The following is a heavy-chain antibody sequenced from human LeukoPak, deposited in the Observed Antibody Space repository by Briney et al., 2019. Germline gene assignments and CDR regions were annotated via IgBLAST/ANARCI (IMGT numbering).Heavy chain of an antibody. Sequence: GGSLRLSCAASGFTFSSYGMHWVRQAPGKGLEWVAFIRYDGSNKYYADSVKGRFTISRDNSKNTLYLQMNSLRAEDTAVYYCAKDRPRYCSSTSCYYFDYWGQGTLVTVSS. CDR3: AKDRPRYCSSTSCYYFDY. CDR2: IRYDGSNK. J-gene: IGHJ4*02. D-gene: IGHD2-2*01. V-gene: IGHV3-30*02. CDR1: GFTFSSYG.